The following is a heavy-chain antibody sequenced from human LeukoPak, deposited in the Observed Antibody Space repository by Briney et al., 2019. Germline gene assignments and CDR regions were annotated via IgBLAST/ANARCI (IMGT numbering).Heavy chain of an antibody. Sequence: SETLSLTCAVYGGSFSGYYWSWIRQPPGKGLEWIGEINHSGSTNYNPPLKSRVTISVDTSKNQFSLKLSSVTAADTAVYYCARGPSSGYYYYYMDVWGKGTTVTVSS. D-gene: IGHD6-25*01. J-gene: IGHJ6*03. CDR2: INHSGST. CDR1: GGSFSGYY. CDR3: ARGPSSGYYYYYMDV. V-gene: IGHV4-34*01.